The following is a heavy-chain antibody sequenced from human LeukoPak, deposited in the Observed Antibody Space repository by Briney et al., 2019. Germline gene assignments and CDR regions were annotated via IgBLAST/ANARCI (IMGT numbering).Heavy chain of an antibody. D-gene: IGHD3-10*01. CDR1: GFTFSSYW. V-gene: IGHV3-7*03. J-gene: IGHJ4*02. CDR3: ARLRQLVTMVRGVTYYFDY. CDR2: IKQDGSEK. Sequence: GRSLRLSCAASGFTFSSYWMSWVRQAPGKGLEWVANIKQDGSEKYYVDSVKGRFTISRDNAKNSLYLQMNSLRAEDTAVYYCARLRQLVTMVRGVTYYFDYWGQGTLVTVSS.